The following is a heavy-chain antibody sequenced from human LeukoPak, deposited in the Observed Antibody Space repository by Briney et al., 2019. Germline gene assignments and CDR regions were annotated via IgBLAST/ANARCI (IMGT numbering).Heavy chain of an antibody. Sequence: SVKVSCKASGGTFSSYAINWVRQAPGQGLKWMGGIIRIFGTANYAQKFQGRVTITADKSTSTAYMELSSLRSEDTAVYYCAREPDKNDAFDIWGQGTMVTVSS. CDR2: IIRIFGTA. CDR3: AREPDKNDAFDI. J-gene: IGHJ3*02. CDR1: GGTFSSYA. V-gene: IGHV1-69*06. D-gene: IGHD1-14*01.